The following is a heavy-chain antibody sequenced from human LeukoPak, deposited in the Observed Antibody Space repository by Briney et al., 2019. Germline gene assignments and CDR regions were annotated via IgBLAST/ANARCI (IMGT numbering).Heavy chain of an antibody. CDR3: ARGDTADSGRRGIPTTSDY. Sequence: PGGSLKLSCGASGFIFSTYSMNWVRQAPGKGLEWVSSISSSRTYIYYADSLKGRFTISRDNAKNSLYLQMNSLRAEDTAVYYCARGDTADSGRRGIPTTSDYWGQGTLVTVSS. J-gene: IGHJ4*02. CDR1: GFIFSTYS. D-gene: IGHD5-18*01. CDR2: ISSSRTYI. V-gene: IGHV3-21*01.